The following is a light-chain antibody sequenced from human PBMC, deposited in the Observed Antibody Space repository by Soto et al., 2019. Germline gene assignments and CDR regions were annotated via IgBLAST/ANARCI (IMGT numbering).Light chain of an antibody. Sequence: EIVMTQSPATLSVSRGGGARLSCGASQRVGIILAWSQPNPGQAPRVVVYGASARPTGSPARFSGSGSGTEFTLTNSGLQSEDFAVYYCQTYDSCHGFSQGTRLEI. CDR2: GAS. J-gene: IGKJ5*01. CDR1: QRVGII. V-gene: IGKV3-15*01. CDR3: QTYDSCHG.